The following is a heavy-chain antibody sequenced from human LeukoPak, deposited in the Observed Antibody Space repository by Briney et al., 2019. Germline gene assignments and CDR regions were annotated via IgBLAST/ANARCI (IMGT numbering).Heavy chain of an antibody. CDR2: INPNSGGT. Sequence: ASVKVSCKASGYTFTGYYMHWVRQAPGQGLEWMGRINPNSGGTNYAQKFQGRVTMTRDTSISTAYMVLSRLRSDDTAAYYCAREGGAYCSSTSCSFEKYNWFDPWGQGTLVTVSS. V-gene: IGHV1-2*06. J-gene: IGHJ5*02. CDR1: GYTFTGYY. D-gene: IGHD2-2*01. CDR3: AREGGAYCSSTSCSFEKYNWFDP.